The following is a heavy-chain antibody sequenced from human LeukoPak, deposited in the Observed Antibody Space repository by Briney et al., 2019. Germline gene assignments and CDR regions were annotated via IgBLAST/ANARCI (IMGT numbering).Heavy chain of an antibody. V-gene: IGHV3-23*01. CDR1: GFHFRTYG. Sequence: GGSLRLSCVASGFHFRTYGMSWVRQAPGKGLEWVSGIPAGGSNTYYADSVKGRFTVSRDNSNNTLYLQINSLRAEDTAVYHCAKAGLVGAPYYYYYYMDVWGNGTTVTVS. D-gene: IGHD1-26*01. J-gene: IGHJ6*03. CDR2: IPAGGSNT. CDR3: AKAGLVGAPYYYYYYMDV.